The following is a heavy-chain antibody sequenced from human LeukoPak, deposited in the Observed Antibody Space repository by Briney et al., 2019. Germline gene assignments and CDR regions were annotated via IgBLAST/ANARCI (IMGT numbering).Heavy chain of an antibody. V-gene: IGHV3-23*01. CDR3: SKDAGSGTYGTFDY. Sequence: GGSLRLPCAASGFTFSNYAMTWVRQAPGKGLEWVLTISGSGDLTYFADSVKGRFTISRDNSKNTLYLQMKSLRAEDTALYYCSKDAGSGTYGTFDYWGQGTLVIVSS. CDR2: ISGSGDLT. J-gene: IGHJ4*02. D-gene: IGHD3-10*01. CDR1: GFTFSNYA.